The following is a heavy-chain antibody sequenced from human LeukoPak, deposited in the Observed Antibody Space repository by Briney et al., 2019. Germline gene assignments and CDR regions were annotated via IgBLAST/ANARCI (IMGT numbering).Heavy chain of an antibody. CDR1: GFTFSSYS. J-gene: IGHJ4*02. D-gene: IGHD3-3*02. CDR3: ARDHFWSGYYYFDY. CDR2: ISSSSSYI. Sequence: GGSLRLSCAASGFTFSSYSMNWVRQAPGKGLEWVSSISSSSSYIYYADSVKGRFTISRDNAKNSLDLQMNSLRAEDTAVYYCARDHFWSGYYYFDYWGQGTLVTVSS. V-gene: IGHV3-21*01.